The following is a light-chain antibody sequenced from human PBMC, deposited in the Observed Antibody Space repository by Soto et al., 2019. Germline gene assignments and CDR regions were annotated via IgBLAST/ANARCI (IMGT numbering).Light chain of an antibody. Sequence: ENFFTQSPGTLSFSPGEKATLSCRASERVTSNYVAWYQQKPGQAPRLLIYAASRRATGISDRFSGSGSGTDFTLTISRLEPEDFAIYHCQQYGRSPLTFGQGTKVDIK. CDR1: ERVTSNY. V-gene: IGKV3-20*01. CDR3: QQYGRSPLT. CDR2: AAS. J-gene: IGKJ1*01.